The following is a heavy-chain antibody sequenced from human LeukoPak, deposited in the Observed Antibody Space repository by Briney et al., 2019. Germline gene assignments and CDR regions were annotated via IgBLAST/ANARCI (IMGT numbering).Heavy chain of an antibody. Sequence: GGSLRLSCAASGFTFRNYYMHWVRQAPGKGLEWVAVISLDGNNEYYADSVKGRFTISRDNAKKLLYLQMNSLRAEDTAVYYCAREGDTAMVALDYWGQGTLVTVSS. CDR1: GFTFRNYY. CDR3: AREGDTAMVALDY. J-gene: IGHJ4*02. D-gene: IGHD5-18*01. V-gene: IGHV3-30-3*01. CDR2: ISLDGNNE.